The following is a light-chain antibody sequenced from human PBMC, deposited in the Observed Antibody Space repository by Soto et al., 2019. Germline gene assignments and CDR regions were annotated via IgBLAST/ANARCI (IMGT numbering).Light chain of an antibody. J-gene: IGKJ5*01. CDR1: QDINTY. V-gene: IGKV1-9*01. CDR2: AAS. Sequence: DLQLTQYPSFLSASVGDRVTITCRASQDINTYLAWYQQKPGKAPKLLIFAASTLQNGVPSRFSGSGSGTEFTVTITSLQPEDFATYYCQQRKSYPITFGQGTRLEIK. CDR3: QQRKSYPIT.